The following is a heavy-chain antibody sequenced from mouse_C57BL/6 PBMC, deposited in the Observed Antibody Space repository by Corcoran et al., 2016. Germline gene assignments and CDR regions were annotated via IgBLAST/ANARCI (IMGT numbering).Heavy chain of an antibody. D-gene: IGHD2-5*01. J-gene: IGHJ1*03. CDR3: ARDSNWHFDV. CDR2: INTYSGVP. CDR1: GYTFTTYG. V-gene: IGHV9-3*01. Sequence: QIQLVQSGPELKKPGETVKISCKASGYTFTTYGMSWVRQAPGKGLKWMAWINTYSGVPTYADDFKGRFAFSLETSASTAYLQINNLKNEDTATYVCARDSNWHFDVWGTGTTVTVSS.